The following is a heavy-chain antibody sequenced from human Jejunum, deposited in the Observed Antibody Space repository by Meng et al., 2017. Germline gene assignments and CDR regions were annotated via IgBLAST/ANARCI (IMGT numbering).Heavy chain of an antibody. CDR2: IYYSGST. D-gene: IGHD6-13*01. V-gene: IGHV4-61*01. Sequence: GPGPVGASGTLVIPCPVCGGSVSSGNYCWSWIRQPPGKGLEWIGYIYYSGSTNYNPSLKSRVTISVDTSKNQFSLKLSSVTAADTAVYYCARGGFFEAAAANLIDSWGQGTLVTVSS. CDR1: GGSVSSGNYC. CDR3: ARGGFFEAAAANLIDS. J-gene: IGHJ4*02.